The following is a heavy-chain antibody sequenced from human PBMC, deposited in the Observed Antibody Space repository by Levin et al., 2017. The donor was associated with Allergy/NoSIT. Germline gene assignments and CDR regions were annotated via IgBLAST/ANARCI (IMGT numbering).Heavy chain of an antibody. CDR3: AKKWYYGSGSEDY. V-gene: IGHV3-23*01. CDR1: GFTFSSYA. CDR2: ISGSGGST. Sequence: GESLKISCAASGFTFSSYAMSWVRQAPGKGLEWVSAISGSGGSTYYADSVKGRFTISRDNSKNTLYLQMNSLRAEDTAVYYCAKKWYYGSGSEDYWGQGTLVTVSS. J-gene: IGHJ4*02. D-gene: IGHD3-10*01.